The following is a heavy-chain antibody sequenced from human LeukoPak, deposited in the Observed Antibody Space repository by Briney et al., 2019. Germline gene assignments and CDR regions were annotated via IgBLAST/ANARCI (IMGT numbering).Heavy chain of an antibody. Sequence: SETLSLTCTVSGGSISSSSYYWGWIRQPPGKGLEWIGSIYYSGSTYYNPSLKSRVTISVDTSKNQFSLKLSSVTAADTAVYYCARLLGVAAAGTHAFDIWGQGTMVTVSS. CDR1: GGSISSSSYY. J-gene: IGHJ3*02. V-gene: IGHV4-39*01. D-gene: IGHD6-13*01. CDR3: ARLLGVAAAGTHAFDI. CDR2: IYYSGST.